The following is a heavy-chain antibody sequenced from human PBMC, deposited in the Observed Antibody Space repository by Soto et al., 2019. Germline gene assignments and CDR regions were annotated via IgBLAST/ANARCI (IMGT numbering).Heavy chain of an antibody. V-gene: IGHV6-1*01. Sequence: SQTLSLTCAISGDSVSSNSAAWNWIRQSPSRGLEWLGRTYYRSKWYNDYAVSVKSRITINPDTSKNQFSLQLNSVTPEDTAVYYCARRGDYYDSSGYYSFDPWGQGTLVTVSS. J-gene: IGHJ5*02. D-gene: IGHD3-22*01. CDR3: ARRGDYYDSSGYYSFDP. CDR1: GDSVSSNSAA. CDR2: TYYRSKWYN.